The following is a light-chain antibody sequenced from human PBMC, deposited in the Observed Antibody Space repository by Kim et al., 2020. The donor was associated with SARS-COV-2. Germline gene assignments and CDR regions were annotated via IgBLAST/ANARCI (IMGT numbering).Light chain of an antibody. CDR2: AAS. CDR3: QNYNSAPWT. J-gene: IGKJ1*01. CDR1: QDITNY. Sequence: DIQMTQSPSSLSASVGDRVTITCRASQDITNYLAWYQQKPEKVPKLLIYAASTLQSGVPSRFSGSGSGTDFTLTISSLQPEDVATYYCQNYNSAPWTFGQGTKVEIK. V-gene: IGKV1-27*01.